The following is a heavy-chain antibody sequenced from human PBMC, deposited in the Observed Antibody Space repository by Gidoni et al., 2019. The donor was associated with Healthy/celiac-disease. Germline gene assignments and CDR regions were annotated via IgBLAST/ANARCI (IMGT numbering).Heavy chain of an antibody. D-gene: IGHD1-26*01. CDR1: GFTFRSYA. J-gene: IGHJ4*02. CDR2: MSGSGGST. CDR3: AKSPPLGRVGATGPSDY. V-gene: IGHV3-23*01. Sequence: EVQLLESGGGLVQPGGSLRLSCAASGFTFRSYAMSWVRQAPGKGLEGVSAMSGSGGSTYYADSVKGRFTISRDNAKNTLYLQMNSLRAEDTAVYSCAKSPPLGRVGATGPSDYWGQGTLVTVSS.